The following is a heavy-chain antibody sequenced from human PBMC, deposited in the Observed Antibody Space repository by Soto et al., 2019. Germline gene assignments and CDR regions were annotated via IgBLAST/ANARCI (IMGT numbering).Heavy chain of an antibody. CDR1: GGSISSGGYY. CDR2: IYYGGST. D-gene: IGHD2-2*01. Sequence: QVQLQESGPGLVRPSQTLSLTCTVSGGSISSGGYYWSWIRQHPGKGLEWIGYIYYGGSTYYNPSLKSRVTKSVDTSKNQFSLKLSSVTAADTAVYYCATRRAPTYFDIWGQGTMVTVSS. V-gene: IGHV4-31*03. CDR3: ATRRAPTYFDI. J-gene: IGHJ3*02.